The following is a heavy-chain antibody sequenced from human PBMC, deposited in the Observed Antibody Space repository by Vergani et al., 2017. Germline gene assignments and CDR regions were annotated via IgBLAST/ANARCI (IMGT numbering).Heavy chain of an antibody. V-gene: IGHV3-23*01. CDR3: AKVCGSTSCPYGGGAFDV. J-gene: IGHJ3*01. D-gene: IGHD2-2*01. Sequence: QLLESGGGLIQPGGSLRLSCAASGFTFNSYAMTCVRQAPGKGLEWVSGINNNGGSTYYADSVKGRFTIYRDNSKNTLYLQMTDLRAEDTATYYCAKVCGSTSCPYGGGAFDVWGHGTMVTVSS. CDR2: INNNGGST. CDR1: GFTFNSYA.